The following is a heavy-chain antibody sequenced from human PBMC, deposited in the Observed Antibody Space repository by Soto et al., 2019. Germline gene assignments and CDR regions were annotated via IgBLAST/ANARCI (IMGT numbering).Heavy chain of an antibody. CDR3: ARGVGPTYYDFWSGPLYGMDV. D-gene: IGHD3-3*01. J-gene: IGHJ6*02. CDR1: GYTFTGYY. CDR2: INPNSGGT. Sequence: ASVKVSCKASGYTFTGYYMHWVRQAPGQGLEWMGWINPNSGGTNYAQKFQGRVTMTRDTSISTAYMELSRLRSDDTAVYYCARGVGPTYYDFWSGPLYGMDVWGQGTTVTVSS. V-gene: IGHV1-2*02.